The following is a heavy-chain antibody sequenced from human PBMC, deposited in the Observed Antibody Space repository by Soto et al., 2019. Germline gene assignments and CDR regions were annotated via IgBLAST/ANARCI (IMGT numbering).Heavy chain of an antibody. D-gene: IGHD3-22*01. CDR1: GFTFSSYA. CDR2: ISYDGSNK. Sequence: GGSLRLSCAASGFTFSSYAMHWVRQAPGKGLEWVAVISYDGSNKYYADSVKGRFTISRDNSKNTLYLQMNSLRAEDTAVYYCARAGDYYDSSGYYFDYWGQGTLVTVSS. CDR3: ARAGDYYDSSGYYFDY. V-gene: IGHV3-30*04. J-gene: IGHJ4*02.